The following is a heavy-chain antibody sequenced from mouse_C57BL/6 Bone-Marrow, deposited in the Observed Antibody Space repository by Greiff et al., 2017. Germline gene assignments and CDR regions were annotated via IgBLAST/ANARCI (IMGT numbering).Heavy chain of an antibody. CDR3: TIRLLRPFVY. CDR1: GFNIKDDY. V-gene: IGHV14-4*01. Sequence: VQLQQSGAELVRPGASVKLSCTASGFNIKDDYMHWVKQRPEQGLEWIGWIDPENGDTEYASKFQGKATITADTSSNTAYLQLSSLTSEDTAVYYCTIRLLRPFVYWGQGSLVSVSA. J-gene: IGHJ3*01. D-gene: IGHD2-3*01. CDR2: IDPENGDT.